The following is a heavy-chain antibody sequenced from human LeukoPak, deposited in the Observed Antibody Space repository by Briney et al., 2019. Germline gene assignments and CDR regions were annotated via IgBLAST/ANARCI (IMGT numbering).Heavy chain of an antibody. CDR2: IYHSGST. CDR1: GGSISSGGYS. D-gene: IGHD2-21*01. CDR3: ARVSDSDAFDI. J-gene: IGHJ3*02. Sequence: SETLSLTCAVSGGSISSGGYSWSWIRQPPGKGLEWIGYIYHSGSTCYNPSLKSRVTISVDRSKNQFSLKLSSVTAADTAVYYCARVSDSDAFDIWGQGTMVTVSS. V-gene: IGHV4-30-2*01.